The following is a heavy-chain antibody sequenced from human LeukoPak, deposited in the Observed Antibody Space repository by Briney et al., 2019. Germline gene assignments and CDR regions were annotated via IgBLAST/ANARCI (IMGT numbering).Heavy chain of an antibody. J-gene: IGHJ4*02. CDR3: ARDRVPFN. V-gene: IGHV4-34*01. D-gene: IGHD2/OR15-2a*01. CDR2: INHSGST. CDR1: GGSFSGYY. Sequence: SETLSLTCAVYGGSFSGYYWSWIRQPPGKGLEWIGEINHSGSTNYNPSLKSRVTISVDTSKNQFSLKLSSVTAADTAVYYCARDRVPFNWGQGTLVTVSS.